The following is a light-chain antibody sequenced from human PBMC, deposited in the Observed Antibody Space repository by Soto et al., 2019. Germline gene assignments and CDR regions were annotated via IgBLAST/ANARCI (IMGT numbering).Light chain of an antibody. V-gene: IGKV3-15*01. CDR3: QQYNYWPPWT. CDR1: QSVRSN. J-gene: IGKJ1*01. CDR2: DAS. Sequence: EIVMTQPPVTLSVSPGERAPLSCRASQSVRSNLAWYQQKPGQAPRLLMYDASTRATGIPARFSGSGSGTEFTLTISSLQSEDFAVYYCQQYNYWPPWTFGQGTKVDIK.